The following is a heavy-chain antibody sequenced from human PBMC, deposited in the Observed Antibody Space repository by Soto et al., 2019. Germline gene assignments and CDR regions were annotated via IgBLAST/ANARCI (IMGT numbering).Heavy chain of an antibody. J-gene: IGHJ5*02. V-gene: IGHV1-18*04. Sequence: QVQLVQSGAEVKKPGASVKVSYKASGYTFTSYGISWVRQAPGQGLEWMGWISAYNGNTNYAQKLQGRVTMTTDTSTSTAYMELRSLRSDDTAVYYCARAWSVHFWIGGSGFDPWGQGTLVTVSS. CDR1: GYTFTSYG. CDR2: ISAYNGNT. D-gene: IGHD3-3*02. CDR3: ARAWSVHFWIGGSGFDP.